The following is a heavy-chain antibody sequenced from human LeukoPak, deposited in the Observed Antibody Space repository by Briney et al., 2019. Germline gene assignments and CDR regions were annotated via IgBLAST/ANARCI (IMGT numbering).Heavy chain of an antibody. CDR2: IKQDGSAK. CDR3: ASSFSDDFWSGHF. J-gene: IGHJ4*02. CDR1: RITFTYW. Sequence: GALRPSCAASRITFTYWMSWVRQAPGKGLEWVANIKQDGSAKYYVDSVKGRFIISRDNAKKSLFLQMNSLRAEDTAVYYCASSFSDDFWSGHFWGQGTLVTVSS. V-gene: IGHV3-7*01. D-gene: IGHD3-3*01.